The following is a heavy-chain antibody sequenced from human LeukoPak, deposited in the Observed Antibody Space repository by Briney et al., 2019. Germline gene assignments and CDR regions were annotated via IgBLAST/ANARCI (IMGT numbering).Heavy chain of an antibody. Sequence: GGSLRLSRAASGFTFSSYSMNWVRQAPGKGLEWGSSISSSSSYIYYADSVKGRFTISRDNAKNSLYLQMNSLRAEDTAVYYCAREGAAAGTEAFDIWGQGTMVTVSS. V-gene: IGHV3-21*01. CDR2: ISSSSSYI. D-gene: IGHD6-13*01. J-gene: IGHJ3*02. CDR3: AREGAAAGTEAFDI. CDR1: GFTFSSYS.